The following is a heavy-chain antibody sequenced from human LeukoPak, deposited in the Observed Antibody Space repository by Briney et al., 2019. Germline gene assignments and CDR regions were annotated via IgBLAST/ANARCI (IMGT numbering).Heavy chain of an antibody. CDR1: GFTFRTYA. CDR2: INGNADDT. D-gene: IGHD4-17*01. J-gene: IGHJ4*02. V-gene: IGHV3-23*01. Sequence: QSGGSLRLSCAASGFTFRTYAMTWVRQAPGKGLEWVSSINGNADDTYYADSVKDRFTISRDNSKNTLYLQMNSLRAEDTALYYCAKIDYGDFHFDYWGQGTLVTVSS. CDR3: AKIDYGDFHFDY.